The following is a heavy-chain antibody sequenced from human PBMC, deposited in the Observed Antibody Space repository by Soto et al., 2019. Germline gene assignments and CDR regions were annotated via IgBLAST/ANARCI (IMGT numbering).Heavy chain of an antibody. CDR3: AKSPTTTSPRVAS. CDR2: ISSSGGTT. Sequence: EVQLLESGGGLVQPGGSLRLSCAASGFTFNNYAMIWVRQAPGKGLEWVSGISSSGGTTYYADSMRGRFAISRDNSKNTLYLQINSLRVEDTAIYYGAKSPTTTSPRVASWGQGTLVTVSS. D-gene: IGHD4-4*01. V-gene: IGHV3-23*01. J-gene: IGHJ5*02. CDR1: GFTFNNYA.